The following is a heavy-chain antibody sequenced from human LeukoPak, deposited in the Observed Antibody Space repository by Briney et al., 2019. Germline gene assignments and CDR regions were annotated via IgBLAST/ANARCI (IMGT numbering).Heavy chain of an antibody. CDR3: ARDNMVRGGRHGQNFDY. CDR1: GFTFSDHY. V-gene: IGHV3-72*01. D-gene: IGHD3-10*01. CDR2: TRNKANSYTT. Sequence: GGSLRLSCAASGFTFSDHYMDWVRQAPGKGLEWVGRTRNKANSYTTEYAASVKGRFTISRDNAKNSLYLQMNSLRAEDTAVYYCARDNMVRGGRHGQNFDYWGQGTLVTVSS. J-gene: IGHJ4*02.